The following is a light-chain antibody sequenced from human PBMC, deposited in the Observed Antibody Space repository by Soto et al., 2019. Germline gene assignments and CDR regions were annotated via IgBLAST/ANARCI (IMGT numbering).Light chain of an antibody. J-gene: IGKJ2*01. CDR2: AAS. CDR1: QSVRSSF. V-gene: IGKV3-20*01. Sequence: EIVLTQSPGTLSLSPGERATLSCRASQSVRSSFLAWYQQKPGQAPMLLIYAASSRATGIPDWFSGSGSGIDFTLTFSRLEPEDFAVDYCQQYDSSPRTFGQGSKLEIK. CDR3: QQYDSSPRT.